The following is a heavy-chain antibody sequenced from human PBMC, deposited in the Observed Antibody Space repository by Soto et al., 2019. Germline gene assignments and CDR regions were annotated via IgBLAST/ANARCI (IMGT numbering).Heavy chain of an antibody. J-gene: IGHJ4*02. CDR3: AKDTAWDDYYDTATGDY. CDR2: ISYDGSNK. V-gene: IGHV3-30*18. Sequence: GGSLRLSCAASGFTFSSYGMHWVRQAPGKGLEWVAVISYDGSNKYYADSVKGRFTISRDNSKNTLYLQMNSLRAEDTAAYYCAKDTAWDDYYDTATGDYWGQGTLVTVSS. CDR1: GFTFSSYG. D-gene: IGHD3-22*01.